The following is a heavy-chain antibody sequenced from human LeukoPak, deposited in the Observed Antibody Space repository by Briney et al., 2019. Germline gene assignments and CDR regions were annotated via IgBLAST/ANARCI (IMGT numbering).Heavy chain of an antibody. V-gene: IGHV3-21*01. D-gene: IGHD3-22*01. CDR1: GFTFSSYS. J-gene: IGHJ3*02. CDR2: ISSSSSYI. CDR3: ARVHLYYYDSSGYYLDAFDI. Sequence: PGGSLRLSCAASGFTFSSYSMNWVRQAPGKGLEWVSSISSSSSYIYYADSVKGRFTISRDNAKNSLYLQMNSLRAEDTAVYYCARVHLYYYDSSGYYLDAFDIWGQGTMVTVSS.